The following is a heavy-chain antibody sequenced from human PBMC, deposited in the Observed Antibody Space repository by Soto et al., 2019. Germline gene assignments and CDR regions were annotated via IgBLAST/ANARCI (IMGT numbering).Heavy chain of an antibody. CDR1: GYTFTGYY. CDR3: ARSYYDFLSGYSGGYYYGMDV. J-gene: IGHJ6*02. Sequence: ASVKVSCKASGYTFTGYYMHWVRQAPGQGLEWMGWINPNSGGTNYAQKFQGWVTMTRDTSISTAYMELSRLRSDDTAVYYCARSYYDFLSGYSGGYYYGMDVWGQGTTVTVSS. D-gene: IGHD3-3*01. CDR2: INPNSGGT. V-gene: IGHV1-2*04.